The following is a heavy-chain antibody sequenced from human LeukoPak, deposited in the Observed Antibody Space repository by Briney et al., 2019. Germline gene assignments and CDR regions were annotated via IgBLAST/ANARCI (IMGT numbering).Heavy chain of an antibody. CDR3: ARDRDGLGWFDP. CDR2: IYYSGST. V-gene: IGHV4-59*01. CDR1: GGSISSYY. J-gene: IGHJ5*02. D-gene: IGHD5-24*01. Sequence: SETLSLTCTVSGGSISSYYWSWIRQAPGKGLEWIGYIYYSGSTNYNPSLKSRVTISVDTSKNQFSLKLSSVTAEDTAVYYCARDRDGLGWFDPWGQGTLVTVSS.